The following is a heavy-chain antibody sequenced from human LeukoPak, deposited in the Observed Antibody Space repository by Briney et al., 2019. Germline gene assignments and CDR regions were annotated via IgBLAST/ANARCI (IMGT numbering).Heavy chain of an antibody. CDR3: ARRMETIFGVVTDAFDI. CDR1: GGSNSSYY. D-gene: IGHD3-3*01. CDR2: IYYSGST. J-gene: IGHJ3*02. V-gene: IGHV4-59*01. Sequence: SETLSLTCTVSGGSNSSYYWSWIRQPPGKGLEWIGYIYYSGSTNYNPSLKSRVTISVDTSKNQFSLKLSSVTAADTAVYYCARRMETIFGVVTDAFDIWGQGTMVTVSS.